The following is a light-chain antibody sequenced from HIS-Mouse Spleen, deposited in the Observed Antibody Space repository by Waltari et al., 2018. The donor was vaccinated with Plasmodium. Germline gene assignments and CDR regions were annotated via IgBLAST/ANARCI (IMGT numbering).Light chain of an antibody. J-gene: IGKJ1*01. Sequence: DIVMTQSPDSLAVSLGERATINCKSSQSVLYSSNNKNYLAGYQQKPGQPPKLLIYCASTRESGVPDRFSGSGSGTYFTLTISSLQAEDVAVYYCQQYYSTPWTFGQGTKVEIK. V-gene: IGKV4-1*01. CDR1: QSVLYSSNNKNY. CDR2: CAS. CDR3: QQYYSTPWT.